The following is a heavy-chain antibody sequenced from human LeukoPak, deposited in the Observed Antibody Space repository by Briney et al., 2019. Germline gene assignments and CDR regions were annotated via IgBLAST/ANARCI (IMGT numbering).Heavy chain of an antibody. Sequence: GGSLRLSCAASGFTLNSYAMSWVRQAPGKGLEWVSGISGSGGSTYYADSVQDRFTISRDNSKNTLYLQMNSLRAEDTAVYYCARISRGGNWGQGTLVTVSS. CDR2: ISGSGGST. V-gene: IGHV3-23*01. J-gene: IGHJ4*02. CDR3: ARISRGGN. CDR1: GFTLNSYA.